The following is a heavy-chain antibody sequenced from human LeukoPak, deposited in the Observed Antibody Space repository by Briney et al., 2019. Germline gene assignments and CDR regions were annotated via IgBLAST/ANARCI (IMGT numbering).Heavy chain of an antibody. V-gene: IGHV3-9*01. J-gene: IGHJ4*02. D-gene: IGHD6-13*01. CDR2: ISWNSGSI. CDR3: AKGGIPYSKNDY. Sequence: PGRSLRLSCAASGFTFDDYAMHWVRQAPGKGLEWVSGISWNSGSIGYADSVKGRFTISRDNSKNTLYLQMNSLRAEDTAVYYCAKGGIPYSKNDYWGQGTLVTDSS. CDR1: GFTFDDYA.